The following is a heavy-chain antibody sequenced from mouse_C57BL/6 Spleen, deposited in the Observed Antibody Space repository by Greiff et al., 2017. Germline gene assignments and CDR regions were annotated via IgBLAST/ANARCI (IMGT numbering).Heavy chain of an antibody. CDR1: GYTFTDYN. V-gene: IGHV1-18*01. Sequence: SGPELVKPGASVKIPCKASGYTFTDYNMDWVKQSHGKSLEWIGDINPNNGGTIYNQKFKGKATLTVDKSSSTAYMERRSLTSEDTAVYYCARRAYYSNYYAMDYWGQGTSVTVSS. D-gene: IGHD2-5*01. CDR2: INPNNGGT. CDR3: ARRAYYSNYYAMDY. J-gene: IGHJ4*01.